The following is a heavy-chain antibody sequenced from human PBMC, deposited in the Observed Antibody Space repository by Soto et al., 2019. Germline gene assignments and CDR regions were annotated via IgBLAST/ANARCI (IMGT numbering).Heavy chain of an antibody. CDR3: ARARYYGAKNDF. V-gene: IGHV4-59*01. J-gene: IGHJ4*02. CDR1: GDSINGYY. Sequence: QVQLQESGPGLVKPSETLSLTCNVSGDSINGYYWSWIRQPPGKGLEWIGCIYSSGSTKYSPSLRSRLSMSIYTPKSQFSLKLRSVTAADTAIYYCARARYYGAKNDFWGQGTLVTVSS. CDR2: IYSSGST. D-gene: IGHD3-16*01.